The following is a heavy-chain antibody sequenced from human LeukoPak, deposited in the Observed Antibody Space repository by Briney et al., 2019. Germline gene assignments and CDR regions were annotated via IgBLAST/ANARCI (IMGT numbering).Heavy chain of an antibody. CDR2: IYSGGST. J-gene: IGHJ4*02. D-gene: IGHD2-15*01. CDR3: ARGKVVVAATLDY. CDR1: GFTFSSYW. Sequence: GGSLRLSCAASGFTFSSYWMSWVRQAPGKGLEWVSVIYSGGSTYYADSVKGRFTISRDNSKNTLYLQMNGLRAEDTAVYYCARGKVVVAATLDYWGQGTLVTVSS. V-gene: IGHV3-53*01.